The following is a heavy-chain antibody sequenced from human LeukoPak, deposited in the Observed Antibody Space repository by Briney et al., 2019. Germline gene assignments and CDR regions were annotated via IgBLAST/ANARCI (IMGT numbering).Heavy chain of an antibody. CDR2: ISGSGGST. D-gene: IGHD2-2*01. CDR3: AKLSRYQLLWLYFDY. V-gene: IGHV3-23*01. Sequence: GSLRLSCAASGFTFSSYAMSWVRQAPGKGLEWVSAISGSGGSTYYAGSVKGRFTISRDNSKNTLYLQMNSLRAEDTAVYYCAKLSRYQLLWLYFDYWGQGTLATVSS. J-gene: IGHJ4*02. CDR1: GFTFSSYA.